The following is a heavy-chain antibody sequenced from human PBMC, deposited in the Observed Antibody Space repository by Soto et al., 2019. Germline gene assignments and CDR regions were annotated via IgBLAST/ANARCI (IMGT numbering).Heavy chain of an antibody. D-gene: IGHD2-8*02. V-gene: IGHV4-31*03. CDR2: MHDCGST. CDR1: PGCISSGDYY. J-gene: IGHJ4*02. Sequence: PSQTLPFPCTLCPGCISSGDYYWRWLRQHHGKGLECTGYMHDCGSTKDNTSLKRRVTISVDTSKDQFFLKLSSMTAADTAVYSCGRGIPVVYANYFDYWGQGTLVTVSS. CDR3: GRGIPVVYANYFDY.